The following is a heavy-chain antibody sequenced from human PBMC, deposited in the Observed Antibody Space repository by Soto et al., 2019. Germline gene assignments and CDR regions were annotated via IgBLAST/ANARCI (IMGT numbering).Heavy chain of an antibody. V-gene: IGHV3-23*01. J-gene: IGHJ4*02. D-gene: IGHD5-12*01. CDR2: ISGSGGST. Sequence: EVQLLESGGGLVQPGGSLRLSCAASGFTFSSDAMSWVRQAPGKGLEWVSAISGSGGSTYYADSVKGRFTISRDNSKNTLYLQMNSLRAEDTAVYYCAKTPEMATIKSWFDYWGQGTLVTVSS. CDR1: GFTFSSDA. CDR3: AKTPEMATIKSWFDY.